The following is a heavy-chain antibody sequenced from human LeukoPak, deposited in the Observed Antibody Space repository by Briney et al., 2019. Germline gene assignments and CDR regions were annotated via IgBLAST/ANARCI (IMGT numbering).Heavy chain of an antibody. Sequence: GGSLRLSCAASGFTFSRYGMSWVRQAPGKGLEWLSHITSGGSIYYADSVKGRFTISRDYPKNSLYLQMSSLRAEDTAVYYCARQGGDILTGYLDYWGQGTLVTVSS. J-gene: IGHJ4*02. CDR3: ARQGGDILTGYLDY. CDR2: ITSGGSI. V-gene: IGHV3-48*04. D-gene: IGHD3-9*01. CDR1: GFTFSRYG.